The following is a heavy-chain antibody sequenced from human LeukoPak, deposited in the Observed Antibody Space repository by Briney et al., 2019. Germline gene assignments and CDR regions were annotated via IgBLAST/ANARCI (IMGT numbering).Heavy chain of an antibody. CDR3: AKEEFRFGEAYVYYYYYYMDV. CDR1: GFTFSSYG. V-gene: IGHV3-30*02. D-gene: IGHD3-10*01. J-gene: IGHJ6*03. Sequence: GGSLRLSCAASGFTFSSYGMHWVRQAPGKGLEWVAFIRYDGSNKYYADSVKGRFTISRDNSKNTLYLQLNSLRAKDTAVYYCAKEEFRFGEAYVYYYYYYMDVWGKGTTVTVS. CDR2: IRYDGSNK.